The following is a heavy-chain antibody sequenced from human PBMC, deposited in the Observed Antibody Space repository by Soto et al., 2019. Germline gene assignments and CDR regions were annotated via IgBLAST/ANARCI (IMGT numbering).Heavy chain of an antibody. CDR1: GGSVNTAPYH. CDR3: ARDHHSYYDTSGYYPYFDF. V-gene: IGHV4-61*01. Sequence: SETLSLTCTVSGGSVNTAPYHWSWIRQSPRNGLEWIGNIYYTGSTNYNPSFESRVAISLDTSNNQFSLRLTSLTAADTAVYFCARDHHSYYDTSGYYPYFDFWGQGTLVTV. J-gene: IGHJ4*02. D-gene: IGHD3-22*01. CDR2: IYYTGST.